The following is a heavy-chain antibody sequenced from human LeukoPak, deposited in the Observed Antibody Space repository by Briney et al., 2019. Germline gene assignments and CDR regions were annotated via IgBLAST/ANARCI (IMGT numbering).Heavy chain of an antibody. CDR3: ARDLGNTGWYTFDY. D-gene: IGHD6-19*01. CDR1: GDSVSSINGA. V-gene: IGHV6-1*01. CDR2: TYYRSKWYT. Sequence: SQTLSLTCAISGDSVSSINGAWNWIRQSPSRGLEWLGRTYYRSKWYTDYALSMKGRITINPDTSKNRFSLQLNSVTPDDTAVYYCARDLGNTGWYTFDYWGQGTLVTVSS. J-gene: IGHJ4*02.